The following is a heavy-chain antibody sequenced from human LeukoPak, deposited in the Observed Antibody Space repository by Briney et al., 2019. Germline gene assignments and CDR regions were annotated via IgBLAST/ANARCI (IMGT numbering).Heavy chain of an antibody. J-gene: IGHJ4*02. CDR1: GYSFTGYY. CDR3: ARAYQPLGGLSLPDY. V-gene: IGHV7-4-1*02. Sequence: GASMKVSCKASGYSFTGYYIHWVRQAPGQGLEWMGWINTNTGNPTYAQGFTGRFVFSLDTSVSTAYLLISSLKAEDTAVYYCARAYQPLGGLSLPDYWGQGTLVTVSS. D-gene: IGHD3-16*02. CDR2: INTNTGNP.